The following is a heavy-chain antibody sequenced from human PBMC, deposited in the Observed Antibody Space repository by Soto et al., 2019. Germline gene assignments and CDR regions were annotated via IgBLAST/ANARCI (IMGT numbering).Heavy chain of an antibody. CDR1: GFTFSSYA. CDR2: ISDSGDST. CDR3: ASRDYSNFDSDF. J-gene: IGHJ4*02. Sequence: GGSLRLSCATSGFTFSSYAMTWVRQAPGTGLEWVSAISDSGDSTYYADSVKGRFTISRDNSKNTLYLQMNSLTAEDTAVYYCASRDYSNFDSDFWGQGTLVTVSS. D-gene: IGHD4-4*01. V-gene: IGHV3-23*01.